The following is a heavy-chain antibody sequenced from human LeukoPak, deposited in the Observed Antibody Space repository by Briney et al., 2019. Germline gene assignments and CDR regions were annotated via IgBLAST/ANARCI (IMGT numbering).Heavy chain of an antibody. CDR2: ISWNSGSI. CDR3: AKGQWSPKYYFDY. J-gene: IGHJ4*02. Sequence: GRSLRLSCAASGFTSDDYAMHWVRQAPGKGLEWVSGISWNSGSIGYADSVKGRFTISRDNAKNSLYLQMNSLRAEDTALYYCAKGQWSPKYYFDYWGQGTLVTVSS. V-gene: IGHV3-9*02. CDR1: GFTSDDYA. D-gene: IGHD2-15*01.